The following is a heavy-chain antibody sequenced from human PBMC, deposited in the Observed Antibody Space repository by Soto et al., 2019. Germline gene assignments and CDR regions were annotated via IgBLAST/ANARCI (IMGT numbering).Heavy chain of an antibody. J-gene: IGHJ4*02. V-gene: IGHV4-31*03. CDR1: GGSISSGGYY. CDR3: ARDRSIAARGRLDY. D-gene: IGHD6-6*01. CDR2: IYYSGST. Sequence: SETLSLTCTVSGGSISSGGYYWSWIRQHPGKGLEWIGYIYYSGSTYYNPSLKSRVTISVDTSKNQFSLKLSSVTAADTAVYYCARDRSIAARGRLDYWGQGTLVTVSS.